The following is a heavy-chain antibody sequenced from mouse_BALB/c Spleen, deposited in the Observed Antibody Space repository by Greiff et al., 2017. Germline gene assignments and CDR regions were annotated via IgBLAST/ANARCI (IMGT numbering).Heavy chain of an antibody. J-gene: IGHJ2*01. Sequence: EVQGVESGGGLVQPGGSMKLSCVASGFTFSNYWMNWVRQSPEKGLEWVAEIRLKSNNYATHYAESVKGRFTISRDDSKSSVYLQMNNLRAEDTGIYYCTRDGYGNFDYWGQGTTLTVSS. D-gene: IGHD2-1*01. V-gene: IGHV6-6*02. CDR1: GFTFSNYW. CDR2: IRLKSNNYAT. CDR3: TRDGYGNFDY.